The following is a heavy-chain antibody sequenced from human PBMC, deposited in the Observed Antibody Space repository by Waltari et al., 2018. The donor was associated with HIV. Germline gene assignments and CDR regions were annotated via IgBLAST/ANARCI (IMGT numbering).Heavy chain of an antibody. D-gene: IGHD4-17*01. J-gene: IGHJ4*02. CDR3: AKGTLNPLTTDY. V-gene: IGHV3-23*01. Sequence: EVQLLESGGGWVQPGGSLRLSCAGSGSTFSSYAMIWVRQAPGKGLEWVSAIFGDGGSTFYADSGKGRFTISRDNSKNTLYLQMNSLRAEDTAVYYCAKGTLNPLTTDYWGQGTLVTVSS. CDR1: GSTFSSYA. CDR2: IFGDGGST.